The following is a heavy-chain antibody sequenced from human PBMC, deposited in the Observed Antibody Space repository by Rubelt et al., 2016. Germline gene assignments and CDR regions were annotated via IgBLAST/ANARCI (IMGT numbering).Heavy chain of an antibody. CDR1: GGSFSGYY. J-gene: IGHJ6*02. CDR3: ARVLGGRYYYYGMDV. CDR2: INHSGST. V-gene: IGHV4-34*01. Sequence: RGKPSETLSLTCAVYGGSFSGYYWSWIRQPPGKGLEWIGEINHSGSTNYNPSLKSRVTISVDTSKNQFSLKLSSVTAADTAVYYCARVLGGRYYYYGMDVWGQGTTVTVSS. D-gene: IGHD2-15*01.